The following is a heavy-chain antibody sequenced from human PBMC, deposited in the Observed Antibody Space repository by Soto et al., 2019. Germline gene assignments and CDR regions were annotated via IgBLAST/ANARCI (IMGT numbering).Heavy chain of an antibody. CDR3: AKSGGVCSGGSCYLDY. D-gene: IGHD2-15*01. CDR1: GFTFSSYA. CDR2: ISGSGGST. Sequence: GALRLSCAASGFTFSSYAMSWVRQAPGKGLEWVSAISGSGGSTYYADSVKGRFTISRDNSKNTLYLQMNSLRAEDTAVYYCAKSGGVCSGGSCYLDYWGQGTLVTVSS. V-gene: IGHV3-23*01. J-gene: IGHJ4*02.